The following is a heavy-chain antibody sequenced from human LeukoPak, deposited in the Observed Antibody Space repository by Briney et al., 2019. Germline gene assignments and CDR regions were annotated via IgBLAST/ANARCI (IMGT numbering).Heavy chain of an antibody. Sequence: SQTLSLTCAISGDRVSSDTATWNWIRQSPSRGLEWLGRTYYRSNWFNDYAVSVKSRIIISPDASKNQFSLQLNSVTPEDTAVYYCASRFNSGSKAFAIWGQGTMVTVSS. V-gene: IGHV6-1*01. J-gene: IGHJ3*02. D-gene: IGHD6-19*01. CDR2: TYYRSNWFN. CDR1: GDRVSSDTAT. CDR3: ASRFNSGSKAFAI.